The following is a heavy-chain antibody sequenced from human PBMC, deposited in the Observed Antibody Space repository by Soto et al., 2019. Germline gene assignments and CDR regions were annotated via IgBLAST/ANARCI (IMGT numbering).Heavy chain of an antibody. D-gene: IGHD2-21*01. Sequence: EVQLVESGGGLVQPGGSLRLSCAASGFTFSSYAMHWVRQAPGKGLEYVSAITSNGGNTDYASSVKGRFTISRDNSKNTLYLQMGGLGAEDMAGDYCAGGIPFGDGIDVWGQGTTVTVSS. J-gene: IGHJ6*02. V-gene: IGHV3-64*01. CDR2: ITSNGGNT. CDR1: GFTFSSYA. CDR3: AGGIPFGDGIDV.